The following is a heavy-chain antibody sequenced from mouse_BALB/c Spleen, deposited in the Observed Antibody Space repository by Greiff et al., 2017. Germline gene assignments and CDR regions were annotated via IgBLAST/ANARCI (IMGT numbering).Heavy chain of an antibody. CDR1: GYTFTSYW. J-gene: IGHJ2*01. Sequence: QVQLQQSGAELAKPGASVKMSCKASGYTFTSYWMQWVKQRPGQGLEWIGAIYPGDVDTRYTQKFKGKATLTADKSSSTAYMQLSSLASEDSAVYYYAREEDYGGGYLDYWGQGTTLTVSS. CDR2: IYPGDVDT. V-gene: IGHV1-87*01. D-gene: IGHD2-4*01. CDR3: AREEDYGGGYLDY.